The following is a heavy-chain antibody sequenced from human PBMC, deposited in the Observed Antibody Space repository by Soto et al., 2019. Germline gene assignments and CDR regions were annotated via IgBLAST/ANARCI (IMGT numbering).Heavy chain of an antibody. J-gene: IGHJ4*02. Sequence: ASVKVSCKASGYTFTSYGISWVRQAPGQGLEWMGWISAYNGNTNYAQKLQGRVTMTTDTSTSTAYMELRSLRSDDMAVYYCASDCSGGSCHDYWGQGTLVTVSS. CDR1: GYTFTSYG. CDR2: ISAYNGNT. D-gene: IGHD2-15*01. V-gene: IGHV1-18*03. CDR3: ASDCSGGSCHDY.